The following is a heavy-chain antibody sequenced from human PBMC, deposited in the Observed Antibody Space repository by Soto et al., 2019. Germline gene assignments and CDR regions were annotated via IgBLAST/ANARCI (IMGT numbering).Heavy chain of an antibody. CDR2: IYYSGST. Sequence: PSETLSLTCTVSGGSISSYYWSWIRQPPGKGLEWIGYIYYSGSTNYNPSLKSRVTISVDTSKNQFSLKLSSVTAADTAVYYCARATTVVTFDYWGQGTLLTVSS. D-gene: IGHD4-17*01. J-gene: IGHJ4*02. V-gene: IGHV4-59*01. CDR3: ARATTVVTFDY. CDR1: GGSISSYY.